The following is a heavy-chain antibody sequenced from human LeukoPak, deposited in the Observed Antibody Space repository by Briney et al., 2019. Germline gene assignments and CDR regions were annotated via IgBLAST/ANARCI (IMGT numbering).Heavy chain of an antibody. J-gene: IGHJ4*02. V-gene: IGHV3-7*04. CDR2: IKDDGRET. CDR3: ARGLSGSSSPLYPFDS. D-gene: IGHD6-6*01. CDR1: GFTFNNYW. Sequence: QPGGSLRLSCAASGFTFNNYWMSWVRQAPGKGLEWVANIKDDGRETYYVGSVRGRFTISRDNAKNSLYLQMNSLRAEDTAVYYCARGLSGSSSPLYPFDSWGQGALVTVSS.